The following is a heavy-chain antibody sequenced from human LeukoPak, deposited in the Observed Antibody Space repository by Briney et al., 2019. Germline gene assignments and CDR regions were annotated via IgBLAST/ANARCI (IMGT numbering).Heavy chain of an antibody. CDR2: ISSSGSNI. CDR3: ARLAPEDCSSTSCYAGGPYYYMDG. Sequence: GGSLRLSCAASGFTFSDYYMSWIRQAPGKGLEWVSYISSSGSNISYADSVKGRFTISRDNAKNSLYLQMNSLRAEDTAVYYCARLAPEDCSSTSCYAGGPYYYMDGWGKGTTVTVSS. CDR1: GFTFSDYY. J-gene: IGHJ6*03. V-gene: IGHV3-11*01. D-gene: IGHD2-2*01.